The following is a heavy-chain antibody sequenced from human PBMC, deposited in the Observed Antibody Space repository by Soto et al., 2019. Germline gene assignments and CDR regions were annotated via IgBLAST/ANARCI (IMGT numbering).Heavy chain of an antibody. D-gene: IGHD6-13*01. CDR1: GGSISSGDYY. V-gene: IGHV2-70*11. CDR3: ARTGIAAAGTDYYGMDV. Sequence: TLSLTCTVSGGSISSGDYYWSWIRQPPGKALEWLARIDWDDDKYYSTSLKTRLTISKDTSKNQVVLTMTNMDPVDTATYYCARTGIAAAGTDYYGMDVWGQGTTVT. J-gene: IGHJ6*02. CDR2: IDWDDDK.